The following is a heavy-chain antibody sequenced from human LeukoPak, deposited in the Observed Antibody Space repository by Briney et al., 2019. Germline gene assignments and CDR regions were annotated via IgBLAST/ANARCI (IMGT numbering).Heavy chain of an antibody. CDR2: ISDTGNT. Sequence: GGSLRLSCAASGFTLSSYAMSWVRQAPGKGLEWDSAISDTGNTYHADSVKGRFTISRDSSQNTLFLQMNRLRPEDAAVYYCAKAPVTTCRGAFCYPFDYWGLGTLVTVSS. D-gene: IGHD2-15*01. CDR3: AKAPVTTCRGAFCYPFDY. J-gene: IGHJ4*02. V-gene: IGHV3-23*01. CDR1: GFTLSSYA.